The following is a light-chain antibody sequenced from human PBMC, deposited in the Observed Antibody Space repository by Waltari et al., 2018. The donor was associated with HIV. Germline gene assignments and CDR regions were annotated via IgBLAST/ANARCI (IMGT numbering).Light chain of an antibody. J-gene: IGLJ2*01. CDR1: SRDVGGYNY. Sequence: QSALTQPASVSGSPGQSITISCTGTSRDVGGYNYVSWYQHHPGKAPKLMIYDVSNRPSWVSNRFSGSKSGNTSSLTISGLQAEDEADYYCNSYTTISTLHVVFGGGTYLTFL. CDR2: DVS. CDR3: NSYTTISTLHVV. V-gene: IGLV2-14*03.